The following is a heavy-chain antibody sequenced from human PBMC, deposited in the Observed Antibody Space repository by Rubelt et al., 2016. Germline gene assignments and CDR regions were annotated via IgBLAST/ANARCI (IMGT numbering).Heavy chain of an antibody. J-gene: IGHJ4*02. CDR2: ISSIRTST. D-gene: IGHD3/OR15-3a*01. Sequence: GRGLEWVSYISSIRTSTYYADSVKGRFTISRDNAKNSLYLQMNSLRAEDTAVYYCARVGISLRFSTEYYFDYWGQGTLVTVSS. V-gene: IGHV3-21*01. CDR3: ARVGISLRFSTEYYFDY.